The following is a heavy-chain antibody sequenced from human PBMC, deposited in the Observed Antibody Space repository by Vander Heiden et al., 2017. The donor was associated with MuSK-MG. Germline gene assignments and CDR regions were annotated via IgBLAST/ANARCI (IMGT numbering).Heavy chain of an antibody. J-gene: IGHJ4*02. V-gene: IGHV4-34*01. CDR3: ASTPRYCSGGSCHYRGGGRFDY. CDR2: INHGGST. D-gene: IGHD2-15*01. CDR1: GGSFSGYY. Sequence: QVQLQQWGAGLLKPSETLSLTCAVYGGSFSGYYWSWIRQPPGKGLEWIGEINHGGSTNYNPSLKSRVTISVDTSKNQFSLKLSSVTAADTAVYYCASTPRYCSGGSCHYRGGGRFDYWGQGTLVTVSS.